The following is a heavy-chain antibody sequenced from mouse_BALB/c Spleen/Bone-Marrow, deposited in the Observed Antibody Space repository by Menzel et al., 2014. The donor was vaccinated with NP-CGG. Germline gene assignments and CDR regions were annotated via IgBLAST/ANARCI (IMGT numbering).Heavy chain of an antibody. CDR3: TGDDYGY. V-gene: IGHV1S127*01. J-gene: IGHJ2*01. Sequence: QVQLKESGAELVKPGASVKMSCKASGYTFTSYWMHWVKQRPGQGLEWIGTIDPSDSYTSYNQKFKGKATLTVDTSSSTAYMQLSSLTSEDSAVYYCTGDDYGYWGQGTTLTVSS. D-gene: IGHD2-4*01. CDR2: IDPSDSYT. CDR1: GYTFTSYW.